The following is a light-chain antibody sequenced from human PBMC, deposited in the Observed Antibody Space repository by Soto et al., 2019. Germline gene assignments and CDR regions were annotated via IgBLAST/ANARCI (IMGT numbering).Light chain of an antibody. Sequence: QSALTQPASVSGSPGQSITISCTGTSSDVGSYNLVSWYQQHPGEAPKLVIYEVSQRPSGVSNRFSASKSGNTASLTISGLQAEDEADYYCCSYVGSSNLVFGGGTKLTVL. J-gene: IGLJ2*01. CDR1: SSDVGSYNL. V-gene: IGLV2-23*02. CDR2: EVS. CDR3: CSYVGSSNLV.